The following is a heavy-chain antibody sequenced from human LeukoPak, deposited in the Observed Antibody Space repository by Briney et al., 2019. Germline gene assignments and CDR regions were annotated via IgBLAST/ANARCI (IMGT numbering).Heavy chain of an antibody. Sequence: PEGSLRLSCAASGFTVSSNYMSWVRQAPGKGLEWVSVIYSGGSTYYADSVKSRFTISRDNSKNTLYLQMNSLRAEDTAVYYCARDLGGYYFDYWGQGTLVTVSS. CDR2: IYSGGST. CDR3: ARDLGGYYFDY. D-gene: IGHD4-23*01. V-gene: IGHV3-53*01. J-gene: IGHJ4*02. CDR1: GFTVSSNY.